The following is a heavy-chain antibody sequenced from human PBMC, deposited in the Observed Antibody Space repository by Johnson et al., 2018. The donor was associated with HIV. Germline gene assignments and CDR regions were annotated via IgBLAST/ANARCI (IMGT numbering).Heavy chain of an antibody. J-gene: IGHJ3*02. V-gene: IGHV3-25*04. CDR3: TTGQLERRSPNDAFDI. CDR1: GFTFTCYY. D-gene: IGHD1-1*01. Sequence: QLVESGGGLVQSGGSLRLSCGASGFTFTCYYMNCVRQAPGTGLELVGQVNPNGGSTYVIDSGKDRFNISRDNAKNTLHLQMNSLKTEDTAVYYCTTGQLERRSPNDAFDIWGQGTMVTVSS. CDR2: VNPNGGST.